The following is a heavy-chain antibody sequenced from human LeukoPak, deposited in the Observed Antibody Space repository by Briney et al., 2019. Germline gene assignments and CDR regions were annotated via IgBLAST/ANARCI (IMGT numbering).Heavy chain of an antibody. CDR3: ARTGPAPVATIDY. V-gene: IGHV3-74*01. D-gene: IGHD5-12*01. CDR1: GFTFSNYW. CDR2: INGDGSVT. Sequence: GGSLRLSCAASGFTFSNYWMNWVRQGPGKGLVWVSRINGDGSVTAYADSVKGRFTISRDSAKNTLYLQMNSLRPEDTGVYYCARTGPAPVATIDYWGQRTPVTVSS. J-gene: IGHJ4*02.